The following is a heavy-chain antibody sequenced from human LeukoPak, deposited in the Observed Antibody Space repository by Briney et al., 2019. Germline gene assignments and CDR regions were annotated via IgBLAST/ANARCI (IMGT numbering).Heavy chain of an antibody. J-gene: IGHJ4*02. CDR2: IYYSGST. CDR1: GGSISSYY. Sequence: SETLSLTCTVSGGSISSYYWSWIRQPPGKGLEWIGYIYYSGSTNYNPSLKSRVTISVDTSKNQFSLKLSSVTAADTAVYYCARVSFGYGCDYWGQGTLVTVSS. CDR3: ARVSFGYGCDY. V-gene: IGHV4-59*08. D-gene: IGHD5-18*01.